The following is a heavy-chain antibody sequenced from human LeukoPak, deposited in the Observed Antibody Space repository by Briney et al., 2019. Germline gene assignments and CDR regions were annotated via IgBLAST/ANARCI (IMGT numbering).Heavy chain of an antibody. V-gene: IGHV3-23*01. CDR1: GFTFSSYA. J-gene: IGHJ4*02. CDR2: ISGGVGST. D-gene: IGHD1-26*01. CDR3: TRDLKQVD. Sequence: GGSLRLSCAASGFTFSSYAMGWVRQAPGKGLEWVSGISGGVGSTYYADSVKGRFTISRDNAKNSLYLQMNSLRDEDTAVYYCTRDLKQVDWGQGTLVTVSS.